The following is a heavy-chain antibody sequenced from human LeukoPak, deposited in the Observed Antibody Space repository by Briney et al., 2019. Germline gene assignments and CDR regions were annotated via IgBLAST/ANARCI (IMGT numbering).Heavy chain of an antibody. Sequence: GGSLRPSCAASGFTFSSYGMHGVRQAPGKGLEWVAVISYDGSNKYYADSVKGRFTISRDNSKNTLYLQMSSLRPEDTAVYFCARGAGYRFLPYFDYWGQGTLVTVSS. J-gene: IGHJ4*02. CDR1: GFTFSSYG. CDR3: ARGAGYRFLPYFDY. D-gene: IGHD3-16*02. CDR2: ISYDGSNK. V-gene: IGHV3-30*03.